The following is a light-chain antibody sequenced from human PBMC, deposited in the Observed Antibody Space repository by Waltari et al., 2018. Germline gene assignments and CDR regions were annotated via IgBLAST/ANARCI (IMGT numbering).Light chain of an antibody. CDR1: NSNIGRNA. CDR2: TDN. J-gene: IGLJ3*02. Sequence: QSVLTQQPSASGTPGQRVTISCSGSNSNIGRNAVNWYQQLPDTAPKLLIYTDNPRPPGVPDRFSGSKSGTSASLAIRGLQSEDEADYHCATWDDSLNGWVFGGGTKVTVL. V-gene: IGLV1-44*01. CDR3: ATWDDSLNGWV.